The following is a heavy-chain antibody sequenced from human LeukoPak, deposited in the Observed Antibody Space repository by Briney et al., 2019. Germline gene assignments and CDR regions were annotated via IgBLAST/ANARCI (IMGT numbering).Heavy chain of an antibody. CDR3: ARDRALVVVVAARGPRGFDY. J-gene: IGHJ4*02. V-gene: IGHV3-7*01. D-gene: IGHD2-15*01. CDR2: IKQDGSEK. CDR1: GFTFSSYW. Sequence: PGGSLRLSCAASGFTFSSYWMSWVRQAPGKGLEWVANIKQDGSEKYYVDSVKGRFTISRDNAKNSLYLQMNSLRAEDTAGYYCARDRALVVVVAARGPRGFDYWGQGTLVTVSS.